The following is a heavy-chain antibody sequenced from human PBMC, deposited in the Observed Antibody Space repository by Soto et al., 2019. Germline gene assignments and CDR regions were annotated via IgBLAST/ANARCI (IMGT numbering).Heavy chain of an antibody. V-gene: IGHV5-51*01. J-gene: IGHJ6*02. D-gene: IGHD3-10*01. CDR2: IYPGDSDT. CDR3: ARASHYGSGSYYKYYYYYGMDV. CDR1: GYSFTSYW. Sequence: VESLKISCKGSGYSFTSYWIGWVRQMPGKGLEWMGIIYPGDSDTRYSPSFQGQVTISADKSISTAYLQWSSLKASDTAMYYCARASHYGSGSYYKYYYYYGMDVWGQGTTVTVSS.